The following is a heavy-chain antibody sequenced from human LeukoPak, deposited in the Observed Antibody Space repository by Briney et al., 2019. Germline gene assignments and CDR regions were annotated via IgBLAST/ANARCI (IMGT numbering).Heavy chain of an antibody. J-gene: IGHJ6*03. D-gene: IGHD3-10*01. CDR2: LSSSGSTI. CDR3: AREGAYGSGSLRPYYYMDV. V-gene: IGHV3-48*03. Sequence: GGPLRLSRAASGFTFSSYEMNWVRQAPGKGLEWVSYLSSSGSTIYYADSVKRRFTSSRDNAKNSLYLQMNSLRAEDTAVYYCAREGAYGSGSLRPYYYMDVWGKGATVTISS. CDR1: GFTFSSYE.